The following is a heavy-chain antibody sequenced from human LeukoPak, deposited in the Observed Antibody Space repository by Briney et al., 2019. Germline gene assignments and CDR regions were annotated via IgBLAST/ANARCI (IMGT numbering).Heavy chain of an antibody. Sequence: SETLSLTCAVYGGSFSDYYWSWIRQPPGKGLEWIGEINHSGSTNYIPSLKSRVTISVDTSKNQFSLKLISVTAADTAVYYCARRHRSGYYSDAFDIWGQGTMVTVSS. CDR2: INHSGST. J-gene: IGHJ3*02. V-gene: IGHV4-34*01. D-gene: IGHD3-3*01. CDR3: ARRHRSGYYSDAFDI. CDR1: GGSFSDYY.